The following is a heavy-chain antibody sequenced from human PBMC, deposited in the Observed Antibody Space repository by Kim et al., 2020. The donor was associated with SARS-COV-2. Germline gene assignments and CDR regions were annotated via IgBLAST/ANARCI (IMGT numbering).Heavy chain of an antibody. Sequence: SETLSLTCTVSGGSISSGGYYWSWIRQHPGKGLEWIGYIYYSGSTYYNPSLKSRVTISVDTSKNQFSLKLSSVTAADTAVYYCARSLVLPPYYYYMDVWGKGTTVTVSS. V-gene: IGHV4-31*03. CDR3: ARSLVLPPYYYYMDV. D-gene: IGHD2-8*02. CDR2: IYYSGST. J-gene: IGHJ6*03. CDR1: GGSISSGGYY.